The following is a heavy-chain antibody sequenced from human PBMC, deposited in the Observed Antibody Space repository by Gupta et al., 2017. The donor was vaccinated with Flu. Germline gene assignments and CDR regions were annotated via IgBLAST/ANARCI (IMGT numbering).Heavy chain of an antibody. Sequence: QVQLVESGGGVVQPGRSLRLSCAASGFIFSSYGMHWVRKAPGKGLEWVAVISYDGSNKYYADSVKGRFTISRDNSKHTLYLQMNSLRAEDTAVYYCAKDGVYGDYVGSTDYWGQGTLVTVSS. V-gene: IGHV3-30*18. CDR2: ISYDGSNK. J-gene: IGHJ4*02. D-gene: IGHD4-17*01. CDR3: AKDGVYGDYVGSTDY. CDR1: GFIFSSYG.